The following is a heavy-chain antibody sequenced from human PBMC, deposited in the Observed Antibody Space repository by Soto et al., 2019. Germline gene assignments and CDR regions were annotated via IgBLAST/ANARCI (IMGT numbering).Heavy chain of an antibody. V-gene: IGHV4-39*01. J-gene: IGHJ5*02. CDR1: GGSISSSSYY. Sequence: QLQLQESGPGLVKPSETLSLTCTVSGGSISSSSYYWGWIRQPPGKGLEWIGRVYYSGSTYYNPSLKSRVSLSVDSAKNQSSLKLSSVTAADTAVYYCARHQTVEMATMDTAPNWFDPWGQGHLVTVSS. CDR2: VYYSGST. CDR3: ARHQTVEMATMDTAPNWFDP. D-gene: IGHD5-18*01.